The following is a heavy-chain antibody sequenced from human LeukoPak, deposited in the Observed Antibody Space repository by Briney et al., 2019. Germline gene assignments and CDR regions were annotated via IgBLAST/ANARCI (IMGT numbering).Heavy chain of an antibody. V-gene: IGHV3-21*01. J-gene: IGHJ2*01. Sequence: GGSLRLSCAASGFTFSSYSMNWVRQAPGKGLEWVSSISSSSSYIYYADSVKGRFTISRDNAKNSLYLQMNSLGAEDTAVYYCARDYYYDSSGTYWYFDLWGRGTLVTVSS. D-gene: IGHD3-22*01. CDR1: GFTFSSYS. CDR3: ARDYYYDSSGTYWYFDL. CDR2: ISSSSSYI.